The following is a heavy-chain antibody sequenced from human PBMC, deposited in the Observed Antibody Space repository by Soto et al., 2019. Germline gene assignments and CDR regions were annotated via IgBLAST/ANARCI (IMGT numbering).Heavy chain of an antibody. J-gene: IGHJ5*02. V-gene: IGHV4-4*01. CDR2: IYHSGST. D-gene: IGHD5-18*01. CDR1: RGSISSNW. Sequence: PSETLSLTCAVSRGSISSNWWSWVRQPPGKGLEWIGEIYHSGSTNYNPSLNSRVTISVDKSRNYFSLDLSSVTAADTAVYCCSSQKYSYAWHHWGQGIQVTVSS. CDR3: SSQKYSYAWHH.